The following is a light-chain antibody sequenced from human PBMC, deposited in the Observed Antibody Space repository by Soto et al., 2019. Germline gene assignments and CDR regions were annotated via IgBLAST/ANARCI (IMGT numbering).Light chain of an antibody. CDR3: QQYNNWPRT. Sequence: DIVMTQSPATLSVSTGKRATLSCRASQSVSSNLAWYQHKPGQAPRLLIYGASTRATGIPARFSGSGSGTEFTLTISSLQSEDFAVYYCQQYNNWPRTFGQGTKVDIK. J-gene: IGKJ1*01. CDR1: QSVSSN. V-gene: IGKV3-15*01. CDR2: GAS.